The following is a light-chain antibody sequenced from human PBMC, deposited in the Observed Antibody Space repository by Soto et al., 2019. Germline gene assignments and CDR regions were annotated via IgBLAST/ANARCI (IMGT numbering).Light chain of an antibody. CDR1: TSDVGDYNY. J-gene: IGLJ2*01. V-gene: IGLV2-14*01. CDR2: NVS. CDR3: SSDTSRSSVI. Sequence: QSVLTQPASVSGSPGQSITISCTATTSDVGDYNYVSWYQQYPGKAPKPIIYNVSNRPSGVSNRFSGSKSGDTASLTISGLQAEDEADYYCSSDTSRSSVIFGGGTKLTVL.